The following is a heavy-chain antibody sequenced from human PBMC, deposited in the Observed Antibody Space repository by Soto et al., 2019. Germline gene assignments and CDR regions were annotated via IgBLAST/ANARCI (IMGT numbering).Heavy chain of an antibody. CDR2: IIPIFGTA. CDR1: GGTFSSYA. Sequence: QVQLVQSGAEVKKPGSSVKVSCKASGGTFSSYAISWVRQAPGQGLEWMGGIIPIFGTANYAQKFQGRVTITADEYTSTAYMELSRLRSEDTDVYYCARGLWSVWYHAFDIWGQGTMVTVSS. J-gene: IGHJ3*02. D-gene: IGHD6-19*01. V-gene: IGHV1-69*01. CDR3: ARGLWSVWYHAFDI.